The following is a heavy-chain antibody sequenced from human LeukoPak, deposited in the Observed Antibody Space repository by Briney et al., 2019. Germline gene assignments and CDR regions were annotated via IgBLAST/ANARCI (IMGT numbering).Heavy chain of an antibody. V-gene: IGHV3-7*03. CDR2: IKQDGSEK. CDR1: GFTFSSYW. D-gene: IGHD3-3*01. CDR3: ARVSVTISSRYFDY. J-gene: IGHJ4*02. Sequence: GGSLRLSSAASGFTFSSYWMSWVRQAPGKGLEWVANIKQDGSEKYYVDSVKGRFTISRDNAKNSLYLQMNSLRAEDTAVYYCARVSVTISSRYFDYWGQGTLVTVSS.